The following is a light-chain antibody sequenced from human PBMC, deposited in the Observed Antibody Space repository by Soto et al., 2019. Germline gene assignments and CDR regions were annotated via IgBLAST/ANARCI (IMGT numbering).Light chain of an antibody. Sequence: QSALTQPASVSGSPGQSITISCTGTSSDVGSYNLVSWYQQYPGKAPKVLIYEGSKRPSGVSNRFSGSKSGNTASLTISGLQAEDDAAYYCCSYAGSSTLVFGGGTKLTVL. CDR1: SSDVGSYNL. V-gene: IGLV2-23*01. J-gene: IGLJ3*02. CDR3: CSYAGSSTLV. CDR2: EGS.